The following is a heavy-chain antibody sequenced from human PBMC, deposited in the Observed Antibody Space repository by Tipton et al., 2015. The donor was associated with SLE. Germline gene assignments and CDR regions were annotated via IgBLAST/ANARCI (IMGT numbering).Heavy chain of an antibody. D-gene: IGHD6-13*01. CDR3: ARGGSSSWSDDAFDI. CDR1: GGSISSYY. CDR2: IYTSGST. J-gene: IGHJ3*02. Sequence: TLSLTCTVSGGSISSYYWSWIRQPAGKGLEWIGRIYTSGSTNYNPALKSRVTMSVDTSKNQLSLKLRSVTAADTAVYFCARGGSSSWSDDAFDIWGQGTMVTVSS. V-gene: IGHV4-4*07.